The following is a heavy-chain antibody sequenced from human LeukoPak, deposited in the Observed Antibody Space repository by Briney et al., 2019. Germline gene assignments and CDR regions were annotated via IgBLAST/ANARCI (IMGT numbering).Heavy chain of an antibody. Sequence: SETLSLTCTVSGGSISSSSYYWGWIRQPPGKGLEWIGSIYYSGSTYYNPSLKSRVTISVDTSKNQFSLKLSSVTAADTAVYYCAREYEDYGDYGGYFDYWGQGTLVTVSS. J-gene: IGHJ4*02. D-gene: IGHD4-17*01. V-gene: IGHV4-39*07. CDR2: IYYSGST. CDR1: GGSISSSSYY. CDR3: AREYEDYGDYGGYFDY.